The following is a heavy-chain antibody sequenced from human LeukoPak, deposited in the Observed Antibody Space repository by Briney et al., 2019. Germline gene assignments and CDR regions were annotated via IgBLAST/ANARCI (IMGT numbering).Heavy chain of an antibody. CDR1: GYTLTELS. CDR2: FDPEDGET. Sequence: ASVKVSCKVSGYTLTELSMHWVRQAPGKGLESMGGFDPEDGETIYAQKFQGRVTMTEDTSTDTAYMELSSLRSEDTAVYYCATGLYFDWLVAFDIWGQGTMVTVSP. D-gene: IGHD3-9*01. V-gene: IGHV1-24*01. J-gene: IGHJ3*02. CDR3: ATGLYFDWLVAFDI.